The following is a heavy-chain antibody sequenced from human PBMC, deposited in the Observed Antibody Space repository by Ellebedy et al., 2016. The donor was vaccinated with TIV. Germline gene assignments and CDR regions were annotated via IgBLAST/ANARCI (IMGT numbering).Heavy chain of an antibody. CDR3: ARLVLVPAFDY. CDR1: GGSISSYY. Sequence: SETLSLTXTVSGGSISSYYWSWIRQPPGKGLEWIGEINHSGSTNYNPSLKSRVTISVDTSKNQFSLKLSSVTAADTAVYYCARLVLVPAFDYWGQGTLFTSPQ. J-gene: IGHJ4*02. CDR2: INHSGST. D-gene: IGHD3-22*01. V-gene: IGHV4-34*01.